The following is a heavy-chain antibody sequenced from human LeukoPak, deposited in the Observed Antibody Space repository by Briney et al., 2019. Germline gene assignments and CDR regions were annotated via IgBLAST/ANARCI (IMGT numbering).Heavy chain of an antibody. CDR3: ARGYSYGNYFDY. CDR2: IKEDGSET. J-gene: IGHJ4*02. CDR1: GFTFKKYW. Sequence: PGGSLRLSCAASGFTFKKYWMNWVRQVPGKGLECLGNIKEDGSETYYADSVKGRFTISRDNFENTLYLQMNSLRAEDTAIYYCARGYSYGNYFDYWGQGTLVTVSS. D-gene: IGHD5-18*01. V-gene: IGHV3-7*01.